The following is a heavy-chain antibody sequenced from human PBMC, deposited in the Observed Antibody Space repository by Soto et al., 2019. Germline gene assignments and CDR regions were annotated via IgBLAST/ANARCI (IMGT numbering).Heavy chain of an antibody. V-gene: IGHV3-30*18. CDR3: AKDGGYCSSTSCYTGYYYYGMDV. CDR2: ISYDGSNK. J-gene: IGHJ6*02. CDR1: GFTFSSYG. Sequence: QVQLVESGGGVVQPGRSLRLSCAASGFTFSSYGMHWVRQAPGKGLEWVAVISYDGSNKYYADSVKGRFTISRDNSKNTLYLQRNSLRAEDTAVYYCAKDGGYCSSTSCYTGYYYYGMDVWGQGTTVTVSS. D-gene: IGHD2-2*02.